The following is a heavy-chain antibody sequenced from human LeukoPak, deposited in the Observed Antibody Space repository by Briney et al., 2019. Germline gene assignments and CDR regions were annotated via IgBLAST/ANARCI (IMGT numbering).Heavy chain of an antibody. D-gene: IGHD2-2*01. J-gene: IGHJ3*02. V-gene: IGHV4-34*01. Sequence: SETLSLTCAVYGGSFSGYYWSWIRQPPGKGLEWIGEINHSGSTNYNPSLKSRVTVSVDTSKNQFSLKLSSVTAADTAVYYCARGYCSSTSCYGLDAFDIWGQGTMVTVSS. CDR2: INHSGST. CDR1: GGSFSGYY. CDR3: ARGYCSSTSCYGLDAFDI.